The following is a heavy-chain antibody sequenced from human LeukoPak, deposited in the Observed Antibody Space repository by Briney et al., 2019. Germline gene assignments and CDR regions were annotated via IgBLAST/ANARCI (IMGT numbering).Heavy chain of an antibody. D-gene: IGHD5-18*01. CDR2: INHSGST. Sequence: SETLSLTCAVYGGSFSGYYWSWIRQPPGKGLEWIGEINHSGSTNYNPSLKSRVTISVDTSKNQFSLKLSSVTAADTAVYYCARNHVDTAMVPFDYWGQGTLVTVSS. CDR3: ARNHVDTAMVPFDY. V-gene: IGHV4-34*01. CDR1: GGSFSGYY. J-gene: IGHJ4*02.